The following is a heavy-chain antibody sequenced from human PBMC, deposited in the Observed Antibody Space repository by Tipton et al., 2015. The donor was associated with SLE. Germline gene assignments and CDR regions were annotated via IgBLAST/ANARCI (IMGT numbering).Heavy chain of an antibody. CDR3: AKDVAERGFHRAIDS. J-gene: IGHJ4*02. D-gene: IGHD1-14*01. CDR2: IRYDGTHK. CDR1: GFNFRSSG. Sequence: SLRLSCSASGFNFRSSGMHWVRQAPGKGLEWLAFIRYDGTHKFYADSVRGRFIISRDNSKNTLYLELNSLRAEDTGTFYCAKDVAERGFHRAIDSWGQGTLVTVSS. V-gene: IGHV3-30*02.